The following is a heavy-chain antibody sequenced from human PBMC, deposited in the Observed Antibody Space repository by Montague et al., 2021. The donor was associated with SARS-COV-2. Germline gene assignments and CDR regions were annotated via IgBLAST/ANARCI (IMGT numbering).Heavy chain of an antibody. CDR1: GGSFSGHC. D-gene: IGHD2-2*01. V-gene: IGHV4-34*01. Sequence: SETLSLTCTVSGGSFSGHCCSWIRQPPGKGLEWIGEVYHSGSTNYSPSLKSHVTISLDASKNQYSLKVNSVTAADTALYDCARGVGQRGVLSTSAGSKYPFDYWGPGTAVTVSS. J-gene: IGHJ4*02. CDR2: VYHSGST. CDR3: ARGVGQRGVLSTSAGSKYPFDY.